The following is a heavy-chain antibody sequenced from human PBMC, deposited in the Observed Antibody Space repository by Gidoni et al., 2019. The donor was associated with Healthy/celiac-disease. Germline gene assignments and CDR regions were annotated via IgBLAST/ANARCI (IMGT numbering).Heavy chain of an antibody. V-gene: IGHV3-11*06. Sequence: QVQLVESGGGLVKPGGSLRLSGAASGFPFSDYYMSGIRQATGKGLEWVSYISSSSSYTNYADSVKGRFTIYRDNAKNSLYLQMNSLRAEDTAVYYCARDRSSSSGLSYYYGMDVWGQGTTVTVSS. D-gene: IGHD6-6*01. J-gene: IGHJ6*02. CDR1: GFPFSDYY. CDR3: ARDRSSSSGLSYYYGMDV. CDR2: ISSSSSYT.